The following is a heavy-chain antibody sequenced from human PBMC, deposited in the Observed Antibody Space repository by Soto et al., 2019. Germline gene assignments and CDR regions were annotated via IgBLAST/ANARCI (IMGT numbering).Heavy chain of an antibody. CDR3: ARSPEATVTAFDY. CDR2: IYYRGST. D-gene: IGHD4-17*01. Sequence: QVQLQESAPGLVKPSQTLSLSCTVSSGYISSGGYYWRWVRQHPGKGLEWIGYIYYRGSTYYNPYLKRRVTISVDTSKNQVSLKLSSVTVADTAVYYCARSPEATVTAFDYWGQGTLVTVSS. CDR1: SGYISSGGYY. V-gene: IGHV4-31*03. J-gene: IGHJ4*02.